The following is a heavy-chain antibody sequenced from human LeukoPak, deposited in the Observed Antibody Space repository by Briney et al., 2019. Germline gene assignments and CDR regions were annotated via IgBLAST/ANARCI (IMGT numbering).Heavy chain of an antibody. J-gene: IGHJ4*02. D-gene: IGHD5-24*01. CDR3: ARGGEMATIFDY. Sequence: ASETLSLTCTVSGGSISSSSYYWGWIRQPPGKGLEWIGSIYYSGSTYYNPSLKSRVTISVDTSKNQFSLKLSSVTAADTAVYYCARGGEMATIFDYWGQGTLVTVSS. CDR1: GGSISSSSYY. V-gene: IGHV4-39*07. CDR2: IYYSGST.